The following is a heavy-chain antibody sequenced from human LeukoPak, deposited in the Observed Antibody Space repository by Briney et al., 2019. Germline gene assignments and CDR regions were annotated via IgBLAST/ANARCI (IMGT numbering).Heavy chain of an antibody. V-gene: IGHV1-2*02. CDR2: INPNSGGT. D-gene: IGHD3-16*01. CDR1: GYTFTGYY. CDR3: ARELKTYYYYYMDV. J-gene: IGHJ6*03. Sequence: ASVTVSCKASGYTFTGYYMHWVRQAPRQGLEWMGWINPNSGGTNYAQKFQGRVTMTRDTSISTAYMELSRLRSDDTAVYYCARELKTYYYYYMDVWGKGTTVTVSS.